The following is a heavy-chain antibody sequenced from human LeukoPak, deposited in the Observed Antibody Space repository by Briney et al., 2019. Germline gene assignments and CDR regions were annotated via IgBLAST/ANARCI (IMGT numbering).Heavy chain of an antibody. Sequence: GGSLRLPCVASGFTFSSNGMHWVRQAPGKGLEWVTFIQYDGSKKYYADSVKGRFTISRDNSKNTLYLEMNSLRAEDTAVYYCAKDIGSYYDYWGQGILVTVSS. V-gene: IGHV3-30*02. CDR3: AKDIGSYYDY. J-gene: IGHJ4*02. D-gene: IGHD3-10*01. CDR2: IQYDGSKK. CDR1: GFTFSSNG.